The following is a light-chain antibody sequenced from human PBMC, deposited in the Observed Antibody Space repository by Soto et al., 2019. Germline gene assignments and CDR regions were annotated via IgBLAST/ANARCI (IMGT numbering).Light chain of an antibody. J-gene: IGLJ2*01. Sequence: QSVLTQPASVSGSPGQSITISCTGTSSDIGGYNYVSWYQQYPGKAPKLMIFGVSDRPSGVSNRFSGSKSGTTASLTISGLQAEDEADYYCSSYKTSSTVVVFGGGTKDTVL. CDR1: SSDIGGYNY. V-gene: IGLV2-14*01. CDR3: SSYKTSSTVVV. CDR2: GVS.